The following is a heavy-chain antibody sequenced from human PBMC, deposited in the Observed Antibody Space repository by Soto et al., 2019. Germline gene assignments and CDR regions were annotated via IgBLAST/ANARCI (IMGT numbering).Heavy chain of an antibody. V-gene: IGHV1-8*01. CDR3: ARGVKYGAYSRWFDP. D-gene: IGHD4-17*01. CDR2: MNPNSGNT. CDR1: GYTFTSYD. Sequence: GASMKVSCKASGYTFTSYDINCVRQATGQGLEYLGWMNPNSGNTGYVQKFQGRVTMTRDTSISTAYMELSSLRSEDTAVYFCARGVKYGAYSRWFDPWGQGTLVTVSS. J-gene: IGHJ5*02.